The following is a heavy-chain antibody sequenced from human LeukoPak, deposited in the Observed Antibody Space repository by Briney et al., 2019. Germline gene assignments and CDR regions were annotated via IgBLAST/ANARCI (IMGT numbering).Heavy chain of an antibody. CDR2: IYSGGTT. CDR3: ARDQYSYAHAAH. Sequence: GGSLRLSCAASGFTFSTYAMSWVRQAPGKGLEWVSVIYSGGTTYYADSVKGRFTISRDNSKNTLHLQMNSLRAEDTAVYYCARDQYSYAHAAHWGQGTLVTVSS. J-gene: IGHJ4*02. CDR1: GFTFSTYA. D-gene: IGHD5-18*01. V-gene: IGHV3-66*01.